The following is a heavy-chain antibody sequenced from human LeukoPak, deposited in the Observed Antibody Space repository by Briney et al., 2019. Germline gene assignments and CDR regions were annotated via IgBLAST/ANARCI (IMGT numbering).Heavy chain of an antibody. V-gene: IGHV4-39*01. Sequence: SETLSLTCTVSGASISSPEYHWGWIRQPPGKGLEWIGSIYYSGSTYYNPSLKSRVTISVDTSKNQFSLKLSSVTAADTAVYYCARHDTGWFDPWGQGTLVTVSS. CDR2: IYYSGST. D-gene: IGHD1-14*01. CDR1: GASISSPEYH. J-gene: IGHJ5*02. CDR3: ARHDTGWFDP.